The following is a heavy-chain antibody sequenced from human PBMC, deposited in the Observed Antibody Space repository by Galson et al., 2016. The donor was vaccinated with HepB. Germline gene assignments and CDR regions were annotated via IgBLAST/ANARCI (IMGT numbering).Heavy chain of an antibody. V-gene: IGHV2-5*02. CDR2: IYWDDDK. Sequence: PALVKPTQTLTLTCKVSGFSVSTGGLGVGWIRQPPGKALEWLALIYWDDDKRYRPSLKSRVTITKDISKNQVLLKMTNMDPVDTATYYCARLQRKWELFAFDIWGQGTMVTVSS. CDR3: ARLQRKWELFAFDI. J-gene: IGHJ3*02. CDR1: GFSVSTGGLG. D-gene: IGHD1-26*01.